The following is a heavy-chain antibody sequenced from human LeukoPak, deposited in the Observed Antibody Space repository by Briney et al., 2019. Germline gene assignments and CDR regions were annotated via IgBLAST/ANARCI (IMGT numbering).Heavy chain of an antibody. V-gene: IGHV1-69*06. CDR3: ARDRGYSYGPGDY. J-gene: IGHJ4*02. CDR1: GGTFSSYA. CDR2: IIPIFGTA. Sequence: GASVKVSCKASGGTFSSYAISWVRQAPGQGLEWTGGIIPIFGTANYAQKFQGRVTITADKSTSTAYMELSSLRSEDTAVYYCARDRGYSYGPGDYWGQGTLVTVSS. D-gene: IGHD5-18*01.